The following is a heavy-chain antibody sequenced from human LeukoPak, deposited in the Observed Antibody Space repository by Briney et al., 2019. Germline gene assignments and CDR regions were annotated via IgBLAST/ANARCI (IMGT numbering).Heavy chain of an antibody. V-gene: IGHV4-34*01. CDR3: ARIRRYCSGGSCYSAHMDV. CDR2: INHSGST. J-gene: IGHJ6*03. CDR1: GGSFSGYY. D-gene: IGHD2-15*01. Sequence: SETLSLTCAVYGGSFSGYYWSWIRQPPGKGLEWIGEINHSGSTNYNPSLKSRVTISVDTSKNQFSLKLSSVTVADTAVYYCARIRRYCSGGSCYSAHMDVWGKGTTVTVSS.